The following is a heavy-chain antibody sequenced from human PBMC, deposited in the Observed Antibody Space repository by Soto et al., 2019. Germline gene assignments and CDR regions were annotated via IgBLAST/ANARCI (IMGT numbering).Heavy chain of an antibody. CDR3: ARGHEYGCNSDAFDI. D-gene: IGHD4-17*01. Sequence: QVQLVQSGAEVKKPGSSVKVSCKASGGSFSSSAINWLRQAPGQGPEWMGNILPFFGTADYAQKVQGRVKITADESTSTAYMELRSLRSEDTAVYYCARGHEYGCNSDAFDIWGQGTVVTVSS. CDR2: ILPFFGTA. CDR1: GGSFSSSA. J-gene: IGHJ3*02. V-gene: IGHV1-69*15.